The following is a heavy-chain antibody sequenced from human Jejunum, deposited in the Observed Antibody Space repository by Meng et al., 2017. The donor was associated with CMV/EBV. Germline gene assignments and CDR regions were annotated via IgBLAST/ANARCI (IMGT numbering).Heavy chain of an antibody. V-gene: IGHV1-69-2*01. CDR3: ALGLYSSSWYLDL. Sequence: SGYTITNHDVLCLKDAPGRELEWLVVVDPEDGETSYADKSQSRVTISADTSTKTIYVDLSSLRSEDTAVYFCALGLYSSSWYLDLWGRGTLVTVSS. CDR1: GYTITNHD. J-gene: IGHJ2*01. CDR2: VDPEDGET. D-gene: IGHD1-26*01.